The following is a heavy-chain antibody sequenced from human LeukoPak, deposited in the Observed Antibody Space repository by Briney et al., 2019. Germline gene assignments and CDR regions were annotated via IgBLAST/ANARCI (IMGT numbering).Heavy chain of an antibody. CDR3: ARDYNYAFDY. Sequence: PGGSLRLSCVVSGFSLSNYAMSWVRQAPGKGLEWVSYISGSGSVMYYADSVKGRFTISRDSAKNSLYLQMSSLRAEDTAVYYCARDYNYAFDYWGQGILVTVSS. V-gene: IGHV3-11*04. D-gene: IGHD5-18*01. J-gene: IGHJ4*02. CDR2: ISGSGSVM. CDR1: GFSLSNYA.